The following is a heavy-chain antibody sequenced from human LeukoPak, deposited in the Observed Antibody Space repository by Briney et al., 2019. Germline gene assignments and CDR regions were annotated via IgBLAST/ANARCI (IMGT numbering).Heavy chain of an antibody. CDR1: GFTFSSYD. Sequence: GGSLRRSCAACGFTFSSYDMQWVRQATGKGLEWVSAIGTAGDTYYPASVKGQFTISTENAKNSLYLQMNSLRAGDTAVYYCARVRSILRFLEWLFYYFDYWGQGTLVTVSS. CDR2: IGTAGDT. CDR3: ARVRSILRFLEWLFYYFDY. V-gene: IGHV3-13*03. J-gene: IGHJ4*02. D-gene: IGHD3-3*01.